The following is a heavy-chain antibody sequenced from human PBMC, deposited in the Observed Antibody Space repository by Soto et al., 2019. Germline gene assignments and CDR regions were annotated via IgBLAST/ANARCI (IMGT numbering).Heavy chain of an antibody. Sequence: SETLSLPCSVSGAFISNTTYYWGWVRQAPGRGLEWVGSIYFSGSGTSHYNPALKSRVTITVYTSNNQYSLKLTSVTAADTAVYYCARPRYSVGTSGYYPFDYWGQGTLVTVSS. CDR2: IYFSGSGTS. CDR3: ARPRYSVGTSGYYPFDY. CDR1: GAFISNTTYY. D-gene: IGHD3-22*01. J-gene: IGHJ4*02. V-gene: IGHV4-39*01.